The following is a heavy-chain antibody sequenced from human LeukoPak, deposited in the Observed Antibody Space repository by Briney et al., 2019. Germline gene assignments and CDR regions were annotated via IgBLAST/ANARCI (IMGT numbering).Heavy chain of an antibody. J-gene: IGHJ4*02. CDR1: GFTFSSYA. Sequence: GGSLRLSCAASGFTFSSYAMSWVRQAPGKGLEWVSAISGSGGSTYYADSVKGQFTISRDNSKNTLYLQMNSLRAEDTAVYYCAKMTLVYYGSGSYEDYWGQGTLVTVSS. D-gene: IGHD3-10*01. V-gene: IGHV3-23*01. CDR2: ISGSGGST. CDR3: AKMTLVYYGSGSYEDY.